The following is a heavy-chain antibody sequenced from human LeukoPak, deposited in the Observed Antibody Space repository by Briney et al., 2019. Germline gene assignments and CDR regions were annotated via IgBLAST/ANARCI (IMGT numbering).Heavy chain of an antibody. CDR3: ARARDRWELRGVFDY. Sequence: GGSLRLSCAASGFTVSSSYMTWVRQAPGRGLEWVSVIYSGGSTYYANSVKGRFTISRDNSKNTVYLEMNSLRAEDTALYYCARARDRWELRGVFDYWGQGTLVTVSS. CDR2: IYSGGST. V-gene: IGHV3-66*01. CDR1: GFTVSSSY. J-gene: IGHJ4*02. D-gene: IGHD1-26*01.